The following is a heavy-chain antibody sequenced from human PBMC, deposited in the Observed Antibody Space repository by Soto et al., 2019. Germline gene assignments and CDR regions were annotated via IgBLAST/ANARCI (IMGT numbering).Heavy chain of an antibody. V-gene: IGHV4-31*03. CDR3: ARESPGRSYYYYYGMDV. CDR2: IYYSGST. D-gene: IGHD3-10*01. J-gene: IGHJ6*02. CDR1: GGSISSGGYY. Sequence: QVQLQESGPGLVKPSQTLSLTCTVSGGSISSGGYYWSWIRQHPGKGLEWIGYIYYSGSTYYNPSLKSRVTISVDTSKNQFSLKLSSVTAADTAVYYCARESPGRSYYYYYGMDVWGQGTTVTVSS.